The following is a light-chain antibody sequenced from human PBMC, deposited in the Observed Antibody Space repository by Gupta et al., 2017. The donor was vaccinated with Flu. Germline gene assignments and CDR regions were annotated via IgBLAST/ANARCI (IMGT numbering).Light chain of an antibody. CDR3: LQTARAPRT. J-gene: IGKJ1*01. CDR2: AVS. Sequence: DIQMTQSPASLSASVGDRVTITCRASQTMRSYLNWYQQRPGKAPKLLIYAVSTLHGGVPSRFSGSGSGTDFTLTITRLQPEDFATYFCLQTARAPRTFGQGTKVEIK. CDR1: QTMRSY. V-gene: IGKV1-39*01.